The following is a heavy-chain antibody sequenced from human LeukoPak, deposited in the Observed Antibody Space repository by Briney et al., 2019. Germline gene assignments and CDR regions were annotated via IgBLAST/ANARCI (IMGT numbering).Heavy chain of an antibody. CDR2: INSDGSST. D-gene: IGHD3-22*01. V-gene: IGHV3-74*01. J-gene: IGHJ4*02. Sequence: GGSLRLSCAASGFTFSSYWMHWVRQAPGKGLVWVSRINSDGSSTSYADSVKGRFTISRDNAKNTLYLQMDSLRAEDTAVYYCASTYYYDSSGYLLDYWGQGTLVTVSS. CDR1: GFTFSSYW. CDR3: ASTYYYDSSGYLLDY.